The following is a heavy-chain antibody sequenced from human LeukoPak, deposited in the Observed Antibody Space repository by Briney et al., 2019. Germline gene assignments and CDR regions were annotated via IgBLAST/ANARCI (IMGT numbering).Heavy chain of an antibody. CDR2: IYPRDGST. V-gene: IGHV1-46*01. CDR1: GYTFTSNY. Sequence: GASVKVSCKASGYTFTSNYIHWVRQAPGQGLEWMGMIYPRDGSTSYAQKFQGRVTVTRDTSTSTVHMELSGLRSEDTAVYYCVRDQEGFDYWGQGPLVTVSS. CDR3: VRDQEGFDY. J-gene: IGHJ4*02.